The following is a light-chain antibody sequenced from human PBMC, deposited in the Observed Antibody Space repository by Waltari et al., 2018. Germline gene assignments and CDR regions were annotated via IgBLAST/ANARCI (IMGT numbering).Light chain of an antibody. CDR1: ESVGNW. CDR3: QQFNSFPYT. Sequence: DVQMTQSHPTRSASVGERVTITCRVSESVGNWLAWYQQKPSHAPKLLIYKTSVLQGGVPTRFSGSGSGTEFTLTISNLQPDDFATYFCQQFNSFPYTFGQGTRLEIK. CDR2: KTS. J-gene: IGKJ2*01. V-gene: IGKV1-5*03.